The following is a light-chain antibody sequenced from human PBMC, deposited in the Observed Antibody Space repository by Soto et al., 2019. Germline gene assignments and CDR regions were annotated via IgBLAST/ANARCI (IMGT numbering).Light chain of an antibody. CDR3: HQRSNWPLR. V-gene: IGKV3-15*01. CDR1: QSIGTN. J-gene: IGKJ1*01. CDR2: AAS. Sequence: EVVITQSPAALSVATGEIATLACTDSQSIGTNLAWYKKKPGQAPRLLIYAASARATGIPARLSGSGPGTDFTLTISSLQSEDFAIYYCHQRSNWPLRFGQRTKVDTK.